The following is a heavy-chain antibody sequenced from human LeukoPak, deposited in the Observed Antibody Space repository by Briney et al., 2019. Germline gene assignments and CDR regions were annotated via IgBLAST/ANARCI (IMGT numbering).Heavy chain of an antibody. CDR3: ARVLRYYYDSSGYYEFDY. V-gene: IGHV1-2*06. Sequence: ASVKVSCKASGYTFTGYYMHWVRQAPGQGLEWMGRISPNSGGTNYAQKLQGRVTMTTDTSTSTAYMELRSLRSDDTAVYYCARVLRYYYDSSGYYEFDYWGQGTLVTVSS. CDR1: GYTFTGYY. J-gene: IGHJ4*02. D-gene: IGHD3-22*01. CDR2: ISPNSGGT.